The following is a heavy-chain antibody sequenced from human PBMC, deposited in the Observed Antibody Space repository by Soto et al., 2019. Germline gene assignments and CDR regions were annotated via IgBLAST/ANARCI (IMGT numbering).Heavy chain of an antibody. CDR1: GFTFGDYA. CDR3: TRDPGYYGPGILFDY. D-gene: IGHD4-17*01. V-gene: IGHV3-49*04. CDR2: IRSKAYGGTT. Sequence: PVGSLRLSCTASGFTFGDYAMSWVRQAPGKGLEWVGFIRSKAYGGTTEYAASVKGRFTISRDDSKSIAYLQMNSLKTEDTAVYYCTRDPGYYGPGILFDYWGQGTLVTVSS. J-gene: IGHJ4*02.